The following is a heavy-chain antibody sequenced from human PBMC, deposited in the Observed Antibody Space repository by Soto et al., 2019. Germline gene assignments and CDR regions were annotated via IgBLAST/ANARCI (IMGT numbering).Heavy chain of an antibody. CDR3: ARTVIAAVSFWDYYGMDV. CDR1: GYTFTSHG. Sequence: GASVKVSCKASGYTFTSHGISWVRQAPGQGLEWMGWISAYNGNTNYAQKLQGRVTMTTDTSTSTAYMELRSLRSDDTAVYYCARTVIAAVSFWDYYGMDVWGQGTTVTVSS. CDR2: ISAYNGNT. D-gene: IGHD6-13*01. V-gene: IGHV1-18*01. J-gene: IGHJ6*02.